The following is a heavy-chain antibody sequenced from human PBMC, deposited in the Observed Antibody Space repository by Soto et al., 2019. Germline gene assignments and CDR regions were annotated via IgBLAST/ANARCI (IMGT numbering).Heavy chain of an antibody. D-gene: IGHD3-10*01. Sequence: EVQLVESGGGLLQPGGSLRLSCAASGFTFSSHWMHWVRQSPGKGLVWVSRVNFDGSTTNYADSVKCRLTISRDNAKNTVYLQMNSLRAEDTAVYYCARGASGTYKLDYWGQGTLVTVSS. CDR1: GFTFSSHW. CDR2: VNFDGSTT. CDR3: ARGASGTYKLDY. J-gene: IGHJ4*02. V-gene: IGHV3-74*01.